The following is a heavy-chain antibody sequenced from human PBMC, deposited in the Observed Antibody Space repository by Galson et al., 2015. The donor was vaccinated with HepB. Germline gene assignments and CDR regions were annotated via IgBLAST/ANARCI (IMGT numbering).Heavy chain of an antibody. CDR2: INSDGSYI. Sequence: SLRLSCAASGFTFSSYWMHWVRQVPGKGLVWVSRINSDGSYITYADSVKGRFTISRDNAKNTLYLPMNSPRAEDTALYYCARTRGAAAGIFDNWGQGSLVTVSS. J-gene: IGHJ4*02. CDR1: GFTFSSYW. V-gene: IGHV3-74*01. CDR3: ARTRGAAAGIFDN. D-gene: IGHD6-13*01.